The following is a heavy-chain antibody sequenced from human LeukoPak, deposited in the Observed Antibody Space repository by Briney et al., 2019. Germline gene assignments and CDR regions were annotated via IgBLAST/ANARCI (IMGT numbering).Heavy chain of an antibody. D-gene: IGHD6-19*01. CDR2: ISSSSSYI. Sequence: GGSLRLSCAASGFTFSSYSMNWVRQAPGKGLEWVSSISSSSSYIYYADSVKGRFTISRDNAKNSLYLQMNSLRAEDTAVYYCARAGYSRGTLDHRGQGTLVTVSS. J-gene: IGHJ4*02. CDR1: GFTFSSYS. V-gene: IGHV3-21*01. CDR3: ARAGYSRGTLDH.